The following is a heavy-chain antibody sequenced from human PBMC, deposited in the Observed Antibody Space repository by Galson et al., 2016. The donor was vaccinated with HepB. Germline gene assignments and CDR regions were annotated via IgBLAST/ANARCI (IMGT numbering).Heavy chain of an antibody. CDR1: GFAFSSYS. J-gene: IGHJ1*01. CDR2: ISSTGSFI. V-gene: IGHV3-21*01. Sequence: SLRLSCAASGFAFSSYSLNWVRQAPGQGLEWVASISSTGSFIDYADSVKGRFTISRDNAENSVALQMTRLRVEDTAVYYCTRSTDRRRYFKYWDRGALVIVSS. CDR3: TRSTDRRRYFKY. D-gene: IGHD1-14*01.